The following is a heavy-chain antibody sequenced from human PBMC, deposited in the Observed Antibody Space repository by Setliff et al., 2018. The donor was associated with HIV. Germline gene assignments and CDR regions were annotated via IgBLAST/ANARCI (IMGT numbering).Heavy chain of an antibody. D-gene: IGHD5-18*01. CDR3: ARGAYRDGYDY. J-gene: IGHJ4*02. V-gene: IGHV4-34*01. Sequence: SETLSLTCAVYGGSFSGYYWSWIRQPPGKGLEWIGEINHSGSTNYNPSLKSRVTISVDTSKNQFSLKLSSVAAADTAVYHCARGAYRDGYDYWGQGTLVTVSS. CDR1: GGSFSGYY. CDR2: INHSGST.